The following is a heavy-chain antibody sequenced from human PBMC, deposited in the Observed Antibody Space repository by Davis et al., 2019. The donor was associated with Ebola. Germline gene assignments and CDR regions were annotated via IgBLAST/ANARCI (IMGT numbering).Heavy chain of an antibody. CDR1: GGSVSSYY. Sequence: PSETLSLTCTVSGGSVSSYYWNWIRQPPGKGLEWIGYIYYSGNTNYNPSLKSRVTISVDTSKNQFSLKLSSVTAADTAVYYCARQVSRSGLYSHAFDIWSQGTMVTVSS. CDR2: IYYSGNT. J-gene: IGHJ3*02. CDR3: ARQVSRSGLYSHAFDI. V-gene: IGHV4-59*02. D-gene: IGHD2-15*01.